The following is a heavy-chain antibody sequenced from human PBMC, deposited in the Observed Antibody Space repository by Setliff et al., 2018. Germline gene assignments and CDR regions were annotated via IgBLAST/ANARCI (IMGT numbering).Heavy chain of an antibody. V-gene: IGHV4-30-4*08. CDR2: IYYSGRT. D-gene: IGHD3-22*01. CDR3: ARANPGYDSSGYYSGDVDY. CDR1: GGSISSGDYY. J-gene: IGHJ4*02. Sequence: SETLSLTCTVSGGSISSGDYYWSWIRQPPGKGLEWIGYIYYSGRTYYNPSLKSRVTISVDTSKNQFSLKLSSVTAADTAVYYCARANPGYDSSGYYSGDVDYWGQGTLVTVYS.